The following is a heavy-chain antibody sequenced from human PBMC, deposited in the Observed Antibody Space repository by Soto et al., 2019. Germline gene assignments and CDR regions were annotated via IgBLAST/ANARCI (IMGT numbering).Heavy chain of an antibody. CDR2: ISGSGGST. CDR1: GFTFSSYA. V-gene: IGHV3-23*01. D-gene: IGHD3-3*01. J-gene: IGHJ4*02. CDR3: AKSDAFWSAPGY. Sequence: EVQLLESGGGLVQPGGSLRLSCAASGFTFSSYAMSWVRQAPGKGLEWVSAISGSGGSTYYADSVKGRFTISRDNSKNTLYLQMNSMRAEDTAVYYCAKSDAFWSAPGYWGQGTLVTVSS.